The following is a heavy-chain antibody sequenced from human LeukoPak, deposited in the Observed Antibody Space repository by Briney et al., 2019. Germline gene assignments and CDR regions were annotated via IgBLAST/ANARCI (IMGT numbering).Heavy chain of an antibody. D-gene: IGHD1-26*01. CDR1: GYTFSGYY. Sequence: ASVKVSCKASGYTFSGYYMHWMRQAPGQGLEWMGWVNPKSGGTNYAQKFQGRVTMTRDTSISTAYMELSRLSSDDTAVYYCATDRAADVGATLFDYWGQRTLVTVSS. CDR3: ATDRAADVGATLFDY. CDR2: VNPKSGGT. V-gene: IGHV1-2*02. J-gene: IGHJ4*02.